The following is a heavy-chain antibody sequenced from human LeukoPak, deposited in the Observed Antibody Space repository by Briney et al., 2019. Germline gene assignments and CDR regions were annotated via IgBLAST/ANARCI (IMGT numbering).Heavy chain of an antibody. Sequence: ASVKVSCKASGYTFTSYYMHWVRQAPGQGLEWMGIINPSGGSTSYAQKFQGRVTMTRDSSTSTVYMELSSLRSEDTAVYYCARDWCGGNSAVHYFDYWGQGTLVTVSS. J-gene: IGHJ4*02. V-gene: IGHV1-46*01. CDR2: INPSGGST. D-gene: IGHD4-23*01. CDR3: ARDWCGGNSAVHYFDY. CDR1: GYTFTSYY.